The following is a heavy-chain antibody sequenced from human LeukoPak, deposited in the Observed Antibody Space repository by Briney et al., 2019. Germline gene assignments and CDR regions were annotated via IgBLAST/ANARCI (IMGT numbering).Heavy chain of an antibody. CDR1: GGSIRNYY. V-gene: IGHV4-4*07. Sequence: SETLSLTCTVSGGSIRNYYWSWIRQPAGKGLEWIGRIHTSRSTNYNPSLKSRVTMSVDTSKNQFSLKLSSVNVADTAVYYCARDYTSGYLDYWGQGTLVTVSS. CDR2: IHTSRST. J-gene: IGHJ4*02. CDR3: ARDYTSGYLDY. D-gene: IGHD6-19*01.